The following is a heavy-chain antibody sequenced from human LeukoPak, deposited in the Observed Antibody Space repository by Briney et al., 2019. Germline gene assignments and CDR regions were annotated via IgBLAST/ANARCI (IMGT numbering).Heavy chain of an antibody. V-gene: IGHV4-30-2*03. Sequence: SETLSLTCTVSGGSISSGGYYWSWIRQPPGKGLEWIGYIYHSGSTYYNPSLKSRVTISVDTSKNQFSLKVSSVTAEDTAVYYCARHFNFYCSSTNCPFDYWGQGTLVTVSS. J-gene: IGHJ4*02. D-gene: IGHD2-2*01. CDR3: ARHFNFYCSSTNCPFDY. CDR2: IYHSGST. CDR1: GGSISSGGYY.